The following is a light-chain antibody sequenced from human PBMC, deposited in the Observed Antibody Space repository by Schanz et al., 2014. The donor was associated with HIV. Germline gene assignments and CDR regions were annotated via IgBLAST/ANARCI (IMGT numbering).Light chain of an antibody. CDR2: ASH. Sequence: QSVLTQPPSVSAAPGQKVTISCSGSSSNIGNNFVSWYQHLPGTAPKLLIYASHERPSEIPDRFSGSKTGTSATLAITGLQTEDEADYYCGTWDSRMSVGFVFGSGTKLTVL. CDR1: SSNIGNNF. V-gene: IGLV1-51*01. CDR3: GTWDSRMSVGFV. J-gene: IGLJ1*01.